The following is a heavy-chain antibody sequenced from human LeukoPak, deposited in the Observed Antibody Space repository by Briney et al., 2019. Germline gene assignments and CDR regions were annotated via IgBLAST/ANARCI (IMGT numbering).Heavy chain of an antibody. V-gene: IGHV1-18*01. J-gene: IGHJ1*01. CDR1: GYTFTSYG. CDR3: ARSISCSSWYFCLTPAETDAEYFQH. D-gene: IGHD6-13*01. CDR2: ISAYNGNT. Sequence: GASVKVSCKASGYTFTSYGISWVRQAPGQGLEWMGWISAYNGNTNYAQKLQGRVTMTTDTSTSTAYMELRSLRSDDTAVYYCARSISCSSWYFCLTPAETDAEYFQHWGQGTLVTVSS.